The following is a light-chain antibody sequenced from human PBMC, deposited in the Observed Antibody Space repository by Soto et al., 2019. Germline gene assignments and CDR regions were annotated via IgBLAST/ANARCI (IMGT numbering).Light chain of an antibody. CDR2: CAS. Sequence: ESVVTGSPCTLSLSPGQRAILSCRAIASVSSRYLGFYREKPGQAPRXXIYCASSMATGIPDRLSGSGSATDFTLTITRLEPEDFAVYYFQQCGSSPCTFGQGTKVDI. V-gene: IGKV3-20*01. CDR1: ASVSSRY. CDR3: QQCGSSPCT. J-gene: IGKJ1*01.